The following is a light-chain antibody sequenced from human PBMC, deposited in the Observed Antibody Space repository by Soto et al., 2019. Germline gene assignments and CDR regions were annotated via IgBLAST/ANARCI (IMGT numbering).Light chain of an antibody. Sequence: DIQMTQSPSSLSASVGDRVTITCRASQSISSYLNWYQQKPGKAPKLLIYAASSLQSGVPSRFSGSGSGTDFTLTISSLQPEDFATYYCLQSSEATWTFGQGTKVEIK. V-gene: IGKV1-39*01. CDR2: AAS. J-gene: IGKJ1*01. CDR1: QSISSY. CDR3: LQSSEATWT.